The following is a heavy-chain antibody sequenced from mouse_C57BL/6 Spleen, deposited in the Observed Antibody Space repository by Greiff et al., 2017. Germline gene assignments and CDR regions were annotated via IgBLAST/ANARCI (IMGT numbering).Heavy chain of an antibody. CDR2: IYPYNVVS. J-gene: IGHJ4*01. D-gene: IGHD2-4*01. CDR1: FSSFPFSS. Sequence: EVQLQQSGPELVKPGASVKISSTSSFSSFPFSSLPFFPHIHLNILYFIFYIYPYNVVSSYNQKFKGKATLTVDKSSSTAYMELRSLTSEDSAVYYCARGYDYDEDYAMDYWGQGTSVTVSS. CDR3: ARGYDYDEDYAMDY. V-gene: IGHV1-31*01.